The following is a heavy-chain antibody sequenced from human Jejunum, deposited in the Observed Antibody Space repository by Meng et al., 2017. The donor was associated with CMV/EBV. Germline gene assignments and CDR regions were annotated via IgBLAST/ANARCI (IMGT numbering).Heavy chain of an antibody. V-gene: IGHV3-30*02. CDR1: AFIANDHV. CDR3: VKENKKLRGDY. Sequence: AVSAFIANDHVIQWVRQAPGQGLEWVASMRFDEANKYYGDSVKGRFTISRDSSKNTLFLQMNSLRAEDTAVYYCVKENKKLRGDYWGQGTLVTVSS. J-gene: IGHJ4*02. CDR2: MRFDEANK. D-gene: IGHD1/OR15-1a*01.